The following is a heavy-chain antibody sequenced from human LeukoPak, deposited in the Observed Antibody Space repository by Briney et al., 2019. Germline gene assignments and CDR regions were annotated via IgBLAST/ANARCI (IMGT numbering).Heavy chain of an antibody. D-gene: IGHD6-13*01. CDR2: ITGGGENT. CDR1: GFTFSSYA. J-gene: IGHJ4*02. V-gene: IGHV3-23*01. Sequence: PGGSLRLSCAASGFTFSSYAMNWVRQAPGKGLEWVSSITGGGENTYYADSVKGRYTISRDNSKNTLYLQMNTLRAEDTAVYYCAKSSSWTYHYLDYWGQGALVTVSS. CDR3: AKSSSWTYHYLDY.